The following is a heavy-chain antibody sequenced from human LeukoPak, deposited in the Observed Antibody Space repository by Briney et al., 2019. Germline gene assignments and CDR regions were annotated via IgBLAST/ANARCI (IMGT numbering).Heavy chain of an antibody. CDR3: AKARGWTGDFDY. V-gene: IGHV3-23*01. J-gene: IGHJ4*02. D-gene: IGHD3/OR15-3a*01. CDR1: GFTSHNYA. CDR2: VSGSGSST. Sequence: SGGSLRLSCAASGFTSHNYAMSWVRQAPGKGLEWVSSVSGSGSSTYYADSVKGRFTISRDNSKNTLYLQMNSLRAEDTAVYYCAKARGWTGDFDYWGQGTLVTVSS.